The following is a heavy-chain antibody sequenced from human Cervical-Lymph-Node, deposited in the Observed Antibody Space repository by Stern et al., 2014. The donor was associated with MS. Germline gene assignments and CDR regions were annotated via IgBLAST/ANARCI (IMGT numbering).Heavy chain of an antibody. V-gene: IGHV5-51*01. Sequence: VQLGQSGAEVKKPGESLKVSCKASGYTFTNYWIGWVRQMPRQGLEWMGIIYPGDSDTKYSPSFQGLVTISADKSISTAYLQWSSLEASDTAIYFCARVRIVGASDAFDLWGQGTMVTVSS. CDR3: ARVRIVGASDAFDL. J-gene: IGHJ3*01. CDR2: IYPGDSDT. CDR1: GYTFTNYW. D-gene: IGHD1-26*01.